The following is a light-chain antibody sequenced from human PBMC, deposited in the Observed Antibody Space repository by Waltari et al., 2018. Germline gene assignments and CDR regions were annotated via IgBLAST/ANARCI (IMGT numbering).Light chain of an antibody. J-gene: IGLJ2*01. CDR3: GTWDSSLSAVV. CDR1: SSNIGNNY. CDR2: DND. Sequence: QSVLTQPPSVSAAPGQKVTISCSGSSSNIGNNYVSWYQQLPGTAPKLLTYDNDMRPSGIPDRFSGSKSGTSATLGITGLQTGDEADYYCGTWDSSLSAVVFGGGTKLTVL. V-gene: IGLV1-51*01.